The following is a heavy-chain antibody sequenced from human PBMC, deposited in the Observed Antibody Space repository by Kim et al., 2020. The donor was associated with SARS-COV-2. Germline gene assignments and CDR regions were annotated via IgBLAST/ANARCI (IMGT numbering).Heavy chain of an antibody. CDR2: ISGSGGST. D-gene: IGHD3-22*01. Sequence: GGSLRLSCAASGFTFSSYAMSWVRQAPGKGLEWVSAISGSGGSTYYADSVKGRFTISRDNSKNTLYLQMNSLRAEDTAVYYCAIQEAVGYYYDSSADAFDIWGQGTMVTVSS. CDR1: GFTFSSYA. V-gene: IGHV3-23*01. CDR3: AIQEAVGYYYDSSADAFDI. J-gene: IGHJ3*02.